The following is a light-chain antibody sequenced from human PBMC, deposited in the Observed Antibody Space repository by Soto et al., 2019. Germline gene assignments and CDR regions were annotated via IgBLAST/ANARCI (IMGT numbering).Light chain of an antibody. CDR2: DVS. CDR1: SRDVGAYKY. J-gene: IGLJ2*01. CDR3: SSYTTSSTLYVV. V-gene: IGLV2-14*03. Sequence: QSALTQPASVSGSPGQSITISCTGTSRDVGAYKYVSWYQQHPGKAPKLMIYDVSNRPSGVSNRFSGSKSGNTASLTISGLQAEDEADYYCSSYTTSSTLYVVFGGGTKLTVL.